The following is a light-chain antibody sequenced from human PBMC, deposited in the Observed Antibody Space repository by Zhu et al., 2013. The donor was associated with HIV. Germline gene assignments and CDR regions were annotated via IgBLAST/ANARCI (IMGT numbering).Light chain of an antibody. Sequence: QSALTQPAXXRVSWTVITISCTGTSSDVGGYNYVSWFQHHPGKAPKLIIYGVDNRPSGVSDRFSGSKSGNTASLTISGLQADDEADYYCASFGSDRTLLFGGGTRLTVL. V-gene: IGLV2-14*01. J-gene: IGLJ2*01. CDR1: SSDVGGYNY. CDR2: GVD. CDR3: ASFGSDRTLL.